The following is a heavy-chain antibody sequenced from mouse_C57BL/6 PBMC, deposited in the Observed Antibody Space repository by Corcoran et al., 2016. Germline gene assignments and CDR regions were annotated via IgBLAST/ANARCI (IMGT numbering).Heavy chain of an antibody. CDR1: GYAFSSYW. CDR2: IYPGDGDT. D-gene: IGHD2-9*01. J-gene: IGHJ1*03. Sequence: QVQLQQSGAELVKPGASVKISCKASGYAFSSYWMNWVKQRPGKGLEWIGQIYPGDGDTNYNGKFKGKATLTADKSSSTAYMQLSSLTSEDAAVYFCARGPPAYYGYDEDVWGTGTTVTVSS. V-gene: IGHV1-80*01. CDR3: ARGPPAYYGYDEDV.